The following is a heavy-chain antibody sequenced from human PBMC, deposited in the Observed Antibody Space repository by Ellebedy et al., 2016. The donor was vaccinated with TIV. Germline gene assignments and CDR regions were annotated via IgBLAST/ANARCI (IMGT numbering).Heavy chain of an antibody. CDR3: EIVSKGV. J-gene: IGHJ4*02. V-gene: IGHV3-11*01. D-gene: IGHD5/OR15-5a*01. CDR1: GFAFSDNY. CDR2: ISSTGNII. Sequence: GGSLRLSXAASGFAFSDNYMTWIRQAPGRGLEWVSYISSTGNIIYYADSVKGRFTVSRDNAKNVLYLQMNSLRVEDTAVYYCEIVSKGVWGQGTLVTVSS.